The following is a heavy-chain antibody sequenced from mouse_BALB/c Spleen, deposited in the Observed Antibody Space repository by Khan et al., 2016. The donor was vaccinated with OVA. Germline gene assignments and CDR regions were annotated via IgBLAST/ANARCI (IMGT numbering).Heavy chain of an antibody. CDR1: GYAFSNYW. J-gene: IGHJ3*01. CDR2: IYPGDGDT. D-gene: IGHD2-14*01. Sequence: QVQLKQSGAELVRPGSSVKISCKASGYAFSNYWMNWVKQRPGQGLEWIGQIYPGDGDTSFNGKFRGKATLTADKSSSTAYMQLSSLTSEDSAVYFAARSGYDYFAYWGQGTLVTVSA. CDR3: ARSGYDYFAY. V-gene: IGHV1-80*01.